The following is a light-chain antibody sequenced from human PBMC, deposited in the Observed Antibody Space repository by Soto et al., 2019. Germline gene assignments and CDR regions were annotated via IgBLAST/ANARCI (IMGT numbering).Light chain of an antibody. V-gene: IGKV3-15*01. CDR3: QQRSNWPIFT. Sequence: EIVMTQSPATLSVSPGERATLSCRASQSINDNLAWYQQKPGQAPRLLMFRTSTRATGFPARFSAGGSGTDFNLTISSLQSEDFGVYYCQQRSNWPIFTFGPGTKVDVK. CDR1: QSINDN. J-gene: IGKJ3*01. CDR2: RTS.